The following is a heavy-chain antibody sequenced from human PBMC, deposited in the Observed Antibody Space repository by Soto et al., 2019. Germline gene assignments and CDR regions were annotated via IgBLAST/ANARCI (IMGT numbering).Heavy chain of an antibody. CDR2: INHSGST. V-gene: IGHV4-34*01. D-gene: IGHD3-3*01. CDR3: ATRRTYYDFWSGYYNWFDP. J-gene: IGHJ5*02. CDR1: GGSFSGYY. Sequence: PSETLSLTCAVYGGSFSGYYWSWIRQPPGKGLEWIGEINHSGSTNYNPSLKSRVTISVDTSKNQFSLKLSSVTAADTAVYYCATRRTYYDFWSGYYNWFDPWGQGTLVTVSS.